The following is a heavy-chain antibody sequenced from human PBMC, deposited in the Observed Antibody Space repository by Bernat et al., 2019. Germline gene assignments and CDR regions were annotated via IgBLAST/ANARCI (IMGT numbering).Heavy chain of an antibody. D-gene: IGHD4-11*01. J-gene: IGHJ4*02. V-gene: IGHV4-59*01. Sequence: QVQLQESGPGLVKPSETLSLTCTVSGGSISSYYWSWIRQPPGKGLEWIGYVYYSGSTTYNPSLKSRVTISVDTSKNQFSLNLSSVTAADTAVYFCARHDYSITYYFDYWGQGTLVTVSS. CDR2: VYYSGST. CDR1: GGSISSYY. CDR3: ARHDYSITYYFDY.